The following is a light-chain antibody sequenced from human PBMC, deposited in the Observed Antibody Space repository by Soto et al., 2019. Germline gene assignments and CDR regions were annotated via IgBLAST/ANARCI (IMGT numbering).Light chain of an antibody. Sequence: SALAQPGSVSGSPAQTITISCTRTSSDVGGYNAVSWYQHHPGKAPKLIIYEVTHRPAGISDRFSASKSGNTASLTISGLQAEDEADYYCNSFRVNRLYVFGTGTKVTVL. V-gene: IGLV2-14*01. CDR1: SSDVGGYNA. J-gene: IGLJ1*01. CDR2: EVT. CDR3: NSFRVNRLYV.